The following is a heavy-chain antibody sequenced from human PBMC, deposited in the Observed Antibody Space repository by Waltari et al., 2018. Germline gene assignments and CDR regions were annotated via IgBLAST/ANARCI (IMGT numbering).Heavy chain of an antibody. CDR1: GFSFSYYT. V-gene: IGHV3-48*04. CDR2: ITSSSTI. Sequence: QLVESGGGLVQPGGSLRLSCAASGFSFSYYTMNWVRQAPGKELDWVSYITSSSTISYADSVKGRFTISRDNARNSLYLQINSLRAEDTAVYYCARDRAFQDAFDLWGRGTMVTVSS. CDR3: ARDRAFQDAFDL. J-gene: IGHJ3*01. D-gene: IGHD3-10*01.